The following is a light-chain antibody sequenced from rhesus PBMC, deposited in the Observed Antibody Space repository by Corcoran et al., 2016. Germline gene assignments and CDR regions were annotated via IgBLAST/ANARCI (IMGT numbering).Light chain of an antibody. CDR1: QNIDSN. J-gene: IGKJ3*01. CDR2: AAS. CDR3: QHYYDDPFT. Sequence: DIQMTQSPSALSASVGDRVTISRRASQNIDSNLAWYQQKQGKAPKLLFYAASSLQTGIHSRFSGSGSWTDFTLTISILQPEDSAAYYCQHYYDDPFTFDPVTKLDI. V-gene: IGKV1S8*01.